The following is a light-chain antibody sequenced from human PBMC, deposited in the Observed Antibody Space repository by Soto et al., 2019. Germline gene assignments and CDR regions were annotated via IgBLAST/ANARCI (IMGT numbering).Light chain of an antibody. CDR3: CSYAGSNNYV. Sequence: QSALTQPPSASGSPGQSVTISCTGTSSDVGGYTYVSWFQQHPGKAPKLMICEVSKRPSGVPDRFSGSRSGNTASLTVSGLQAEDEADYYCCSYAGSNNYVFGTGTKLTVL. J-gene: IGLJ1*01. V-gene: IGLV2-8*01. CDR2: EVS. CDR1: SSDVGGYTY.